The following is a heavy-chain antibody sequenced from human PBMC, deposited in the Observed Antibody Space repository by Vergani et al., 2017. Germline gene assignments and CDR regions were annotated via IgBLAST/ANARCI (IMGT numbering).Heavy chain of an antibody. D-gene: IGHD3-10*01. CDR1: GFTFSSYA. J-gene: IGHJ4*02. CDR3: AASPVWVGELWGFDY. Sequence: EVQLLESGGGLVQPGGSLRLSCAASGFTFSSYAMSWVRQAPGKGLEWVSAISGSGGSTYYADAVKGRFTISRDNSKTTLYLQMNSLRAEDTAVYYCAASPVWVGELWGFDYWGQGTLVTVSS. CDR2: ISGSGGST. V-gene: IGHV3-23*01.